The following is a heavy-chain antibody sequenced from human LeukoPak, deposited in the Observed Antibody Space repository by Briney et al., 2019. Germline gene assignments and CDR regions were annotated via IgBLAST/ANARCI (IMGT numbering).Heavy chain of an antibody. CDR3: AKDISLAYCGGDCWYYFDY. J-gene: IGHJ4*02. V-gene: IGHV3-21*04. Sequence: GGSLRLSCAASGFTFSSYSMNWVRQAPGKGLEWVSSISSSSSYIYYADSVKGRFTISRDNSKNTLYLQMNSLRAEDTAVYYCAKDISLAYCGGDCWYYFDYWGQGTLVTVSS. CDR2: ISSSSSYI. CDR1: GFTFSSYS. D-gene: IGHD2-21*02.